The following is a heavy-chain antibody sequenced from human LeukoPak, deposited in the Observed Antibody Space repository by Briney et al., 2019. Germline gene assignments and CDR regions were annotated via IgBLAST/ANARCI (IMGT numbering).Heavy chain of an antibody. D-gene: IGHD3-3*01. CDR3: ARRKRDSWSGAYYFDY. CDR1: GGSIRSSYYY. CDR2: IYDSGST. Sequence: SETLSLTCTASGGSIRSSYYYWGWIRQPPGKGLEWIGSIYDSGSTYYNPSLKSRVTISVDTSKNQFSLKLNSVTAADTAVYYCARRKRDSWSGAYYFDYWGQGTLVTVSS. J-gene: IGHJ4*02. V-gene: IGHV4-39*01.